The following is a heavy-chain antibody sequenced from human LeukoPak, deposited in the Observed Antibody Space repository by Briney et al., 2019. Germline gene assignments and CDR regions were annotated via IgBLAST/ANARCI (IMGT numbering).Heavy chain of an antibody. CDR2: IKQDGSEK. CDR1: GFTFSSYW. CDR3: AKGYCSSTSCHDAFDI. Sequence: GGSLRLSCAASGFTFSSYWMSWVRQAPGKGLEWVANIKQDGSEKYYVDSVKGRFTISRDNAKNSLYLQMNSLRAEDTAVYYCAKGYCSSTSCHDAFDIWGQGTMVTVSS. V-gene: IGHV3-7*01. D-gene: IGHD2-2*01. J-gene: IGHJ3*02.